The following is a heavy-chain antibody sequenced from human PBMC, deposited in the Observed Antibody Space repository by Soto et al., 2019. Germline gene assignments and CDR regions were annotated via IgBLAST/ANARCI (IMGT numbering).Heavy chain of an antibody. Sequence: SETLSLTCTVSGGSISSGGYYLSWIRQHPGKGLEWIGYIYYSGSTYYNPSLKSRVTMSVDTSKNQFSLKLSSVTAADTAVYYCARDATNYYDSSGYIPPYFEYWGQGTLVAVSS. CDR2: IYYSGST. J-gene: IGHJ4*02. CDR3: ARDATNYYDSSGYIPPYFEY. D-gene: IGHD3-22*01. CDR1: GGSISSGGYY. V-gene: IGHV4-31*03.